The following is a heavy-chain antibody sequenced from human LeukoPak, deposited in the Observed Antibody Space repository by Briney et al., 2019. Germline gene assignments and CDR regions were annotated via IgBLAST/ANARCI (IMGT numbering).Heavy chain of an antibody. D-gene: IGHD2-21*02. V-gene: IGHV4-34*01. CDR3: ARESPPYCGGDCTTDY. J-gene: IGHJ4*02. CDR1: GGSFSGYY. Sequence: SETLSLTCAGYGGSFSGYYWSWIRQPPGKGLEWIGEINHSGSTNYNPSLKSRVTISVDTSKNQFSLKLSSVTAADTAVYYCARESPPYCGGDCTTDYWGQGTLVTVSS. CDR2: INHSGST.